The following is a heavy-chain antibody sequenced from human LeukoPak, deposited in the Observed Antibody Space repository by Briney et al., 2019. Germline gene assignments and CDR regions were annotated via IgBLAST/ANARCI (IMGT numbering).Heavy chain of an antibody. Sequence: GSLRLSCAASGFTFSSYAMHWVRQAPGKGLEWVAVISYDGSNNYYADSVKGRFTISRDNSKNTLYLQMNSLRAEDTAVYYCARDGEKQWLGPFDYWGQGTLVTVSS. CDR1: GFTFSSYA. D-gene: IGHD6-19*01. J-gene: IGHJ4*02. CDR2: ISYDGSNN. CDR3: ARDGEKQWLGPFDY. V-gene: IGHV3-30*04.